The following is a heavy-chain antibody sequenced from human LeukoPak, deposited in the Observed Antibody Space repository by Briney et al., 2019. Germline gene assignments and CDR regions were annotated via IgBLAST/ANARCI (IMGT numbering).Heavy chain of an antibody. Sequence: SETLSLTCAVYGGSFSGYYWSWIRQPPGEGLEWIGEINHSGSTNYNPSLKSRVTISVDTSKNQFSLKLSSVTAADTAVYYCARYLRRPYYFDYWGQGTLVTVSS. CDR1: GGSFSGYY. CDR3: ARYLRRPYYFDY. V-gene: IGHV4-34*01. J-gene: IGHJ4*02. CDR2: INHSGST.